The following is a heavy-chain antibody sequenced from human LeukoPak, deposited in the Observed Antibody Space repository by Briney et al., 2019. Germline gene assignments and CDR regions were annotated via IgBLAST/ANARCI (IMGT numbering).Heavy chain of an antibody. Sequence: SETLSLTCTVSGGSISSPSYSWSWIRQSAGKGLEWIGYISHTGGTLDNPSLTSRVTMSLDRSRSQFSLRLSSVTAADTAVYYCARGAQFYYDTSGYFDYWGQGILVTVSS. CDR3: ARGAQFYYDTSGYFDY. V-gene: IGHV4-30-2*06. J-gene: IGHJ4*02. CDR2: ISHTGGT. CDR1: GGSISSPSYS. D-gene: IGHD3-22*01.